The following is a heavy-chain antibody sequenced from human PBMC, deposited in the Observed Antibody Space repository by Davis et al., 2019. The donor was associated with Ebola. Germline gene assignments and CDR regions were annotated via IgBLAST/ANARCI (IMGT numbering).Heavy chain of an antibody. D-gene: IGHD3/OR15-3a*01. CDR2: IYYSGTT. CDR1: GGSISYYY. J-gene: IGHJ4*02. V-gene: IGHV4-59*08. CDR3: VRLDSQRYIDS. Sequence: SETLSLTCTVSGGSISYYYWNWIRQAPGKGLEWIGDIYYSGTTNYNPSLMSRLTISVDTSKTQFSLQLTSATAADTAVYYCVRLDSQRYIDSWGQGTLVTVSS.